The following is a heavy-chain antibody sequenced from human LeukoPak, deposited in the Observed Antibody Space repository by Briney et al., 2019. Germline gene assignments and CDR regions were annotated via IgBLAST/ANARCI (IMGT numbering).Heavy chain of an antibody. CDR2: ISSSSSYI. V-gene: IGHV3-21*01. D-gene: IGHD1-26*01. CDR1: GFTFSSYS. CDR3: ARDTTPRRYYFDY. J-gene: IGHJ4*02. Sequence: GGSLRLPCAASGFTFSSYSMNWVRQAPGKGLEWVSSISSSSSYIYYADSVKGRFTISRDNAKNSLYLQINSLRAEDTAVYYCARDTTPRRYYFDYWGQGTLVTVSS.